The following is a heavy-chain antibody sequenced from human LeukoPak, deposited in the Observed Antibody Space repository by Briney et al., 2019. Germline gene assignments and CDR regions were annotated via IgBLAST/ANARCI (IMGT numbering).Heavy chain of an antibody. CDR3: AKVEVGDYGDYAGFDY. Sequence: GGSLRLSCAASGCTFTSYSMSWVRQAPGKGLEWASAISSSGVSTYYADSVKGRFTISRDNSKNTLYLQMNSLRAEDTAVYYCAKVEVGDYGDYAGFDYWGQGTLVTVSS. CDR1: GCTFTSYS. D-gene: IGHD4-17*01. J-gene: IGHJ4*02. CDR2: ISSSGVST. V-gene: IGHV3-23*01.